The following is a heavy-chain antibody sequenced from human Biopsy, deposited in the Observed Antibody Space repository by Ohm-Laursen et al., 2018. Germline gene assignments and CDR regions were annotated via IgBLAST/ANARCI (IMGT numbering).Heavy chain of an antibody. J-gene: IGHJ4*02. Sequence: LSLTCAASGFTFSTYWMTWVRQAPGKGLEWVANINQDGSEKYYVDSVKGRFTISRDNAKDSLDLQMSSLRVEDTALYYCASAHQYCSATTCNGGSDFWGQGTLVTVSS. V-gene: IGHV3-7*01. CDR1: GFTFSTYW. D-gene: IGHD2-15*01. CDR2: INQDGSEK. CDR3: ASAHQYCSATTCNGGSDF.